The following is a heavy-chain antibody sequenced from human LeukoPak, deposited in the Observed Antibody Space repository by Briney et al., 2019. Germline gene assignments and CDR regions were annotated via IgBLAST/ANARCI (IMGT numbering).Heavy chain of an antibody. Sequence: GGSLRLSCAASGFTFSSYHMNWVRQAPGKGLEWVSYISIISSTTYYADSVKGRFTISRDDAKNSVYLQMNSLRAEDTAVYYCARTYERDLDSWGQGTLVTVSS. D-gene: IGHD5-12*01. J-gene: IGHJ4*02. CDR1: GFTFSSYH. CDR2: ISIISSTT. V-gene: IGHV3-48*01. CDR3: ARTYERDLDS.